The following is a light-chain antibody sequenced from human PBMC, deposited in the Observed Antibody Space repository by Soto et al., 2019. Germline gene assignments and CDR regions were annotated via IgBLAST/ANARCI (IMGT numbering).Light chain of an antibody. CDR2: MGS. J-gene: IGKJ3*01. Sequence: EIVMTQSPLSVPVTPGEPASISCRSNQSLLHTNGYTYLDWYLQKPGQPPQLLIYMGSNRASGVPDRFSGGGSGTDFTLKISRVEAEDVGVYYCMQGLQSSPTFGPGTKVDIK. V-gene: IGKV2-28*01. CDR1: QSLLHTNGYTY. CDR3: MQGLQSSPT.